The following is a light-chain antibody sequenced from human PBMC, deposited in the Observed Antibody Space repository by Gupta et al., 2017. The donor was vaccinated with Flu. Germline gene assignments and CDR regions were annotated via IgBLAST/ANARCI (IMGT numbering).Light chain of an antibody. CDR3: QSADSSGNYVV. V-gene: IGLV3-25*02. J-gene: IGLJ2*01. CDR1: ALPKQY. Sequence: SYELPQPPSVSVSPGQTARLTCSGAALPKQYAYWYQQKPGQAPVLVIYNDSERPSGIPERFSGSSSGTTVTLTISGVQAEDEADYYCQSADSSGNYVVFGGGTKLTVL. CDR2: NDS.